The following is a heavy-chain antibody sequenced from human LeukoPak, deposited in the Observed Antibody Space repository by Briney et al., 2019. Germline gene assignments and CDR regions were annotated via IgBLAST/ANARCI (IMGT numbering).Heavy chain of an antibody. CDR3: ATGLYDSSGYYCG. V-gene: IGHV1-24*01. CDR1: GGTFSSYA. D-gene: IGHD3-22*01. Sequence: ASVKVSCKASGGTFSSYAISWVRQAPGKGLEWMGGFDPEDGETIYAQKFQGRVTMTEDTSTDTAYMELSSLRSEDTAVYYCATGLYDSSGYYCGWGQGTLVTVSS. CDR2: FDPEDGET. J-gene: IGHJ4*02.